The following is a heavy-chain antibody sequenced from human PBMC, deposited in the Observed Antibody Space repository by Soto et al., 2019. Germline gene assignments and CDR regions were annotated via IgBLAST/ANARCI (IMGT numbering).Heavy chain of an antibody. CDR2: IDAGNGNT. D-gene: IGHD3-9*01. Sequence: ASVKVSCKASRYTFTTYVMHWVRQAPGQRLEWMGWIDAGNGNTRYSQNFQGRVTITRDTSASTAYMEVSSLRSEDTAVYYCAVYILTASPFDYWGQGTLVTVSS. CDR1: RYTFTTYV. CDR3: AVYILTASPFDY. J-gene: IGHJ4*02. V-gene: IGHV1-3*01.